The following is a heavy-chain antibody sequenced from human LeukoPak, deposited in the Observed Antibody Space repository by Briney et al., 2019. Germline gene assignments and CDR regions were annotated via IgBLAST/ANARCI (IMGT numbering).Heavy chain of an antibody. Sequence: HPGGSLRLSCAASGFTFSSYWMHWVRRAPGKGLVWVSCINSDGSSTSYADSVKGRFTISRDNAKNTLYLQMNSLRAEDTAVYYSTRGRRGNYFDYWGQGTLVTVSS. CDR2: INSDGSST. V-gene: IGHV3-74*01. CDR1: GFTFSSYW. D-gene: IGHD3-16*01. CDR3: TRGRRGNYFDY. J-gene: IGHJ4*02.